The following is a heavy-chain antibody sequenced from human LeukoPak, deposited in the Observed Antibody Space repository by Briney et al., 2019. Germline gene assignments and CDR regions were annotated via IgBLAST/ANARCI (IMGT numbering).Heavy chain of an antibody. D-gene: IGHD2/OR15-2a*01. Sequence: SETLSLTCAVYGGSFSGYYWSWIRQPPGKGLEWIGEINHSGSTSYNPSLKSRVTISVDTSKNQFSLKLSSVTAADTAVYYCARHRIDHNWFDPWGQGTLVTVSS. CDR2: INHSGST. V-gene: IGHV4-34*01. CDR1: GGSFSGYY. CDR3: ARHRIDHNWFDP. J-gene: IGHJ5*02.